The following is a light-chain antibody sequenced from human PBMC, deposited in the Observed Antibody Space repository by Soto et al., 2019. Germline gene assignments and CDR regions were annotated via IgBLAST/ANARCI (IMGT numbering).Light chain of an antibody. J-gene: IGKJ2*01. CDR3: HQTYTTPHT. V-gene: IGKV1-39*01. Sequence: DIQMTQSPSSLPASVGDTVTISCRASQNINSYSNWYQQRPGKGPKLLIYAESSLHSGVPSRFSGSGSGTDFTLTISSLQPEDFATYYCHQTYTTPHTFGQGTKVDIK. CDR1: QNINSY. CDR2: AES.